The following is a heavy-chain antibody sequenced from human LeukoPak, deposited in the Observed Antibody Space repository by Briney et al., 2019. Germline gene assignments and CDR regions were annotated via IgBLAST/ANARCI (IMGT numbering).Heavy chain of an antibody. CDR1: GFTVSSNY. CDR3: ARDPGGCGGDCYSAFDI. Sequence: PGGSLRLSCAASGFTVSSNYMSWVRQAPGKGLEWVSVIYRGGSTYYADSVKGRFTISRDNSNSTLFLQMNSLRAEDTAVYYCARDPGGCGGDCYSAFDIWGQGTMVTVSS. V-gene: IGHV3-66*01. CDR2: IYRGGST. J-gene: IGHJ3*02. D-gene: IGHD2-21*02.